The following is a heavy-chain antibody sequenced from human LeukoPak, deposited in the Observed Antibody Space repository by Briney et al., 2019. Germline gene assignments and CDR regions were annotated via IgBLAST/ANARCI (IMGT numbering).Heavy chain of an antibody. V-gene: IGHV1-69*06. Sequence: SVKVSCKASGGTFSSYAINWVRQAPGQGLEWMGGIIPIFGTTNHAQKFQGRVRITADKSTSTAYMELSSLRSEDTAVYYCRLSGADYQYMDVWGKGTTVTVSS. CDR3: RLSGADYQYMDV. CDR1: GGTFSSYA. CDR2: IIPIFGTT. J-gene: IGHJ6*03. D-gene: IGHD2-8*01.